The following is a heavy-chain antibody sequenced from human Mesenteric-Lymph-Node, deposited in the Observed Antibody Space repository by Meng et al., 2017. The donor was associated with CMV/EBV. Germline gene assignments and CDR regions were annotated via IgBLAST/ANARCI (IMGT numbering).Heavy chain of an antibody. CDR1: EFTSSSYG. D-gene: IGHD4-23*01. Sequence: GGSLRLSCVASEFTSSSYGMHWVRQAPGKGLEWVTFIQFDASNEHYVDSVKGRFTISRDNSKNTLYLQMNSLTAEDTAVYYCAKDQYPFGPTPNNCFDNWGQGTLVTVSS. CDR3: AKDQYPFGPTPNNCFDN. J-gene: IGHJ4*02. CDR2: IQFDASNE. V-gene: IGHV3-30*02.